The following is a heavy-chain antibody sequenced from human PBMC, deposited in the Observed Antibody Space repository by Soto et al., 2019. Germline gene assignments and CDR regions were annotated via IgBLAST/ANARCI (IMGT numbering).Heavy chain of an antibody. CDR1: GFSFSAST. V-gene: IGHV3-30-3*01. D-gene: IGHD3-22*01. CDR2: VSDYGSNA. J-gene: IGHJ4*02. CDR3: AGVRPGDNGYPFFDY. Sequence: GGSLRLSCAASGFSFSASTMHWVRLTAGKGLEWVALVSDYGSNADYADSVQGRFTISRDNSKNTLFLQMDSLRPEDTAIYYCAGVRPGDNGYPFFDYWGQGTLVPVPS.